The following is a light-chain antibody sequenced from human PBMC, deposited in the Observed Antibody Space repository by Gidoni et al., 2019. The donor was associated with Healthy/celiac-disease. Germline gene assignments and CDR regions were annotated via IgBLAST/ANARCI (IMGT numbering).Light chain of an antibody. CDR3: QQYGSSPKT. V-gene: IGKV3-20*01. CDR2: GAS. J-gene: IGKJ1*01. Sequence: EIVLTQYTGTLSLSPGEMATVSCRASHSVRRSYLAWYQQKPGQAPRLLIYGASSRATGIPDRFSGSGSGTDFTLTISRLEPEDFAVYYCQQYGSSPKTFGQGTQVEIK. CDR1: HSVRRSY.